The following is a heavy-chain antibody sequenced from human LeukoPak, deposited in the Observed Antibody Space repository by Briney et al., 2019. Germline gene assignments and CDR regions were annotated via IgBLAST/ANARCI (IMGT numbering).Heavy chain of an antibody. Sequence: SQTLSLTCAISGDSVSSNSAAWNWIRLSPSRGLEWLGRTYYRSKWYNDYAVSVKSRITINPDTSKNQFSLQLASVTPEDTAVYFCARVTWYFDLWGRGTLVTVPS. J-gene: IGHJ2*01. CDR3: ARVTWYFDL. CDR2: TYYRSKWYN. CDR1: GDSVSSNSAA. V-gene: IGHV6-1*01.